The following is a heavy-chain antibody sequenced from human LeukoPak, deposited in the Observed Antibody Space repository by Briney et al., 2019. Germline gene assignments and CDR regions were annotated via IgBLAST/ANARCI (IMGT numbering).Heavy chain of an antibody. V-gene: IGHV3-21*01. Sequence: GRSLRLSCAASGFTFSSYSMTWVRQAPGKGLEWVSSFTSRSGSIYYADSVKGRFTISRDNAKNTLYLQMNSLGAEDTAVYYCAAVIAARGYWGQGTLVTVSS. CDR2: FTSRSGSI. CDR1: GFTFSSYS. J-gene: IGHJ4*02. CDR3: AAVIAARGY. D-gene: IGHD6-13*01.